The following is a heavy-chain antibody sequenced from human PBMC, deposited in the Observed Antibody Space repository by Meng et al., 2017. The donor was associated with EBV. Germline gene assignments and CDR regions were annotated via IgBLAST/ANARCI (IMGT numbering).Heavy chain of an antibody. D-gene: IGHD3-22*01. CDR1: GYTFTSYG. CDR2: ISAYNGNT. Sequence: QVQVVQPGAGVKKPGAPVNVSCKASGYTFTSYGISWVQQAPGQGLEWMGWISAYNGNTNYAQKLQGRVTMTTDTSTSTAYMELRSLRSDDTAVYYCARDGRLYDTPSPFDYWGQGILVTVSS. J-gene: IGHJ4*02. V-gene: IGHV1-18*01. CDR3: ARDGRLYDTPSPFDY.